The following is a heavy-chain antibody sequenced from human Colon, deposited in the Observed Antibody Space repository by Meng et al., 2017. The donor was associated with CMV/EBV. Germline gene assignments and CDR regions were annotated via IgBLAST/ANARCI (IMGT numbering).Heavy chain of an antibody. CDR3: ARVALGGRAQGHYYYGMDV. V-gene: IGHV1-69*05. Sequence: SVKVSCKASGGTFSSNAISWVRQAPGQGLEWMGGIIPIFGTANYAQKFQGRVTITTDESTSTAYMELSSLRSEDTAVYYCARVALGGRAQGHYYYGMDVWGQGTTVTVSS. D-gene: IGHD3-16*01. CDR2: IIPIFGTA. J-gene: IGHJ6*02. CDR1: GGTFSSNA.